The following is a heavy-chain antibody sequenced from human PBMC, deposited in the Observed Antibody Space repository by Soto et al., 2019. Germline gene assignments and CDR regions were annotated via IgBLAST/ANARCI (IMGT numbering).Heavy chain of an antibody. Sequence: PGGSLRLSCAASGFTFSSYGMHWVRQAPGKGLEWVAVISYDGSNKYYADSVKGRFTISRDNSKNTLYLQMNSLRAEDTAVYYCANPYGSGSYYNSDPLVYWGQGTLVTVSS. CDR2: ISYDGSNK. CDR1: GFTFSSYG. CDR3: ANPYGSGSYYNSDPLVY. D-gene: IGHD3-10*01. J-gene: IGHJ4*02. V-gene: IGHV3-30*18.